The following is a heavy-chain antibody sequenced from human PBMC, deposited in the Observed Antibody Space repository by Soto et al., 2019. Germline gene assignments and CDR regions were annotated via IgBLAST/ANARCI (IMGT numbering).Heavy chain of an antibody. J-gene: IGHJ3*02. D-gene: IGHD5-12*01. Sequence: QVQLQESGPGLVKPSQTLSLTCTVSGGSISSGGYYWSWIRQHPGKVLEWIGYIYYSGSTYYNPSLKSRVTISVDPSKNQFSLKLSSVTAADTAVYYCARGYDYGDAFDIWGQGTMVTVSS. CDR1: GGSISSGGYY. V-gene: IGHV4-31*03. CDR3: ARGYDYGDAFDI. CDR2: IYYSGST.